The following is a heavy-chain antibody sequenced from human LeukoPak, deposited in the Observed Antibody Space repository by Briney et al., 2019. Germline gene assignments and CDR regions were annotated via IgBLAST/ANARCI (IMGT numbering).Heavy chain of an antibody. CDR1: GFTFSSYW. V-gene: IGHV3-74*01. Sequence: GGSLRLSCAASGFTFSSYWMHWVRQAPGKGLVWVSRINSDGSSTSCADSVKGRFTISRDNAKNTLYLQMNSLRAEDTAVYYCARAGQFDYFDYGGQGTLVTVSS. CDR3: ARAGQFDYFDY. D-gene: IGHD1-14*01. J-gene: IGHJ4*02. CDR2: INSDGSST.